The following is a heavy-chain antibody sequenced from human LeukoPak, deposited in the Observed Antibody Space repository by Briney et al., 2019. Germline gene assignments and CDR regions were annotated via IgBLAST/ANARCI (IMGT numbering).Heavy chain of an antibody. CDR1: GFTFTNYW. Sequence: GGSLGLSCAASGFTFTNYWMSWVRQAPGKGLEWVASIEKGGSEKNYVDSVKGRFTISRDNAKNSLYLQMNSLRAEDTAVYYCASPAGGSGSYYPTLWGQGTLVTVSS. D-gene: IGHD3-10*01. J-gene: IGHJ4*02. V-gene: IGHV3-7*01. CDR3: ASPAGGSGSYYPTL. CDR2: IEKGGSEK.